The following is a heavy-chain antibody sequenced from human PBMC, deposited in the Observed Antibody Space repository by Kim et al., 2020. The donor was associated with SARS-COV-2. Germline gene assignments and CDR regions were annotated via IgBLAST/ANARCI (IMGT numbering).Heavy chain of an antibody. J-gene: IGHJ3*02. V-gene: IGHV1-69*06. Sequence: SVKVSCKASGGTFSSYAISWVRQAPGQGLEWMGGIIPIFGTANYAQKFQGRVTITADKSTSTAYMELSSLRSEDTAVYYCARGNDYVWGSYRWPAFDIWGQGTMVTVSS. CDR1: GGTFSSYA. CDR3: ARGNDYVWGSYRWPAFDI. CDR2: IIPIFGTA. D-gene: IGHD3-16*02.